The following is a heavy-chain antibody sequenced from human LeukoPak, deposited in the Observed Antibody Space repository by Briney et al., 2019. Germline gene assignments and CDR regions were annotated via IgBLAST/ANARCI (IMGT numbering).Heavy chain of an antibody. CDR3: ARDRGTYYYDTTSHYDAFDI. D-gene: IGHD3-22*01. J-gene: IGHJ3*02. CDR2: IKQDGSET. Sequence: PGGSLRLSCAASGFTFTSYWMSWARQAPGKGLEWVANIKQDGSETYYVDSMKGRFTISRDNAKNSVYLQMNSLRVEDTAVYYCARDRGTYYYDTTSHYDAFDIWGQGTLVTVSS. V-gene: IGHV3-7*01. CDR1: GFTFTSYW.